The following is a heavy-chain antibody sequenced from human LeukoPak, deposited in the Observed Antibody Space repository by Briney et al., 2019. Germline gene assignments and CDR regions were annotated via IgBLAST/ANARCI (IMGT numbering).Heavy chain of an antibody. Sequence: PSETLSLTCAVSGFSISSGYFWGWIRRPPGKGLEWIGTIHYPESTYYNPSLNSRLTISIDTSKNHFSLKLSSVTAADTALYYCAGGRGRQVGTRWHPDTHHDYWGQGILVTVSS. D-gene: IGHD6-13*01. CDR1: GFSISSGYF. V-gene: IGHV4-38-2*01. CDR2: IHYPEST. J-gene: IGHJ4*02. CDR3: AGGRGRQVGTRWHPDTHHDY.